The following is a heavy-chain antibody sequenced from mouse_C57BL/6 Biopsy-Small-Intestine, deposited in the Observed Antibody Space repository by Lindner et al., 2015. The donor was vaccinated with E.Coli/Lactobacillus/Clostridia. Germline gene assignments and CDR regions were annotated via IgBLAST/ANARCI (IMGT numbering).Heavy chain of an antibody. D-gene: IGHD2-14*01. V-gene: IGHV10-3*01. Sequence: VQLQESGGGLVQPKGSLKLSCAASGFTFNTYAVHWVRQAPGKGLEWIARIRSKSNNYATYYADSVKDRFTISRDDSQSMLYLQMNNLKTEDTAMYYCVRGGTSYYFDYWGQGTTLTVSS. CDR1: GFTFNTYA. CDR3: VRGGTSYYFDY. J-gene: IGHJ2*01. CDR2: IRSKSNNYAT.